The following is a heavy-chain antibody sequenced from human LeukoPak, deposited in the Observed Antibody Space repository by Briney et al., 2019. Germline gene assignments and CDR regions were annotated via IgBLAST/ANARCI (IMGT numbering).Heavy chain of an antibody. CDR1: GYTFTSYG. CDR2: ISAYDGNT. CDR3: ARDLLDFWSAPTYLDY. J-gene: IGHJ4*02. Sequence: GASVKVSYKTSGYTFTSYGISWVRQAPGQGLEWMGWISAYDGNTDYVQKFRGRVIMTKDTITSTVYMELTNLRSDDTAVYYCARDLLDFWSAPTYLDYWGQGTLVTVSS. V-gene: IGHV1-18*01. D-gene: IGHD3-3*01.